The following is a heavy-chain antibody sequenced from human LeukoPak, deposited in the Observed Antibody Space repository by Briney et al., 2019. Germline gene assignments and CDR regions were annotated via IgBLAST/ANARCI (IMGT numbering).Heavy chain of an antibody. J-gene: IGHJ4*02. CDR2: IKQDGSEK. Sequence: PGGSLRLSCAASGFTFSSYWMSWVRQAPGKGLEWVANIKQDGSEKYYVDSVKGRFTISRDNAKNSLYLQMSSLRAEDTAVYYCARNPVRAYCSSTSCYTVGFFDYWGQGTLVTVSS. D-gene: IGHD2-2*02. V-gene: IGHV3-7*01. CDR1: GFTFSSYW. CDR3: ARNPVRAYCSSTSCYTVGFFDY.